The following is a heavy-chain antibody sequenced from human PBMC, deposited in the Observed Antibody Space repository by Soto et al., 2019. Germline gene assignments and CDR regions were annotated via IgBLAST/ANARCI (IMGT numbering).Heavy chain of an antibody. D-gene: IGHD1-1*01. CDR1: GGSFSGYY. V-gene: IGHV4-34*01. Sequence: SETLSLTCAVYGGSFSGYYWSWLRQPPGKGLEWIGEINHSGSPNYNPYLKSRVTISVDTSRNQFSLKMTSVTAADTAVYYCATANWTNHYFDXWGQGTLVTVSX. CDR2: INHSGSP. CDR3: ATANWTNHYFDX. J-gene: IGHJ5*02.